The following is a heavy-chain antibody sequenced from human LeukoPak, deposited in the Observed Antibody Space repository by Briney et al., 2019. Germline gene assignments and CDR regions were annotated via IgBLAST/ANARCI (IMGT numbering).Heavy chain of an antibody. CDR3: ARASPPYYCDSSGYSVDY. J-gene: IGHJ4*02. Sequence: SVKVSCKASGGTFSSYAISWVRQAPGQGLEWMGRIIPILGIANYAQKFQGRVTITADKSTSTAYMELSSLRSEDTAVYYCARASPPYYCDSSGYSVDYWGQGTLVTVSS. V-gene: IGHV1-69*04. D-gene: IGHD3-22*01. CDR1: GGTFSSYA. CDR2: IIPILGIA.